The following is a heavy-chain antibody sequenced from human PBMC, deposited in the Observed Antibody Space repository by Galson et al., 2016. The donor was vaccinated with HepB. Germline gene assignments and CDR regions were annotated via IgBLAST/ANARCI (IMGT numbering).Heavy chain of an antibody. CDR1: GFTFSNYG. CDR3: VQGSTAPAV. J-gene: IGHJ6*04. Sequence: SLRLSCAASGFTFSNYGMTWVRQAPGKGLEVGSSSSRSGDSTDYADSVKARFTISRDNSKNTLSLQMNSLTADDTAIYYCVQGSTAPAVWGKGTTVTVSS. V-gene: IGHV3-23*01. CDR2: SSRSGDST. D-gene: IGHD1-26*01.